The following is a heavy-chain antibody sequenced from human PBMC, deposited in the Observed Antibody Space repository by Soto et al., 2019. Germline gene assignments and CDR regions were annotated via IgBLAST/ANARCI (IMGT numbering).Heavy chain of an antibody. CDR1: GGSISSSSYY. Sequence: PSETLSLTCTVSGGSISSSSYYWGWIRQPPGKGLEWIGSIYYSGSTYYNPSLKSRVTISVDTSKNQFSLKLSSVTAADTAVYYCAGTIGGNYDYIWGSYRHISPLDYWGQGTLVTVSS. V-gene: IGHV4-39*01. CDR3: AGTIGGNYDYIWGSYRHISPLDY. J-gene: IGHJ4*02. D-gene: IGHD3-16*02. CDR2: IYYSGST.